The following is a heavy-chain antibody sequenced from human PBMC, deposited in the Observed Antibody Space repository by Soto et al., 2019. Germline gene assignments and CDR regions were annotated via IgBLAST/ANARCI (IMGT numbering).Heavy chain of an antibody. CDR3: ARDEDCSGGSCFGKWCDP. Sequence: QVQLVQSGAEVKKPGSSVKVSCKASGGTFSSYAISWVRQAPGQGLEWMGGIIPIFGTANYAQKFQGRVTITADESTSTAYTERSSRRSEDTAVYYCARDEDCSGGSCFGKWCDPWGQGTLVTVSS. J-gene: IGHJ5*02. D-gene: IGHD2-15*01. CDR1: GGTFSSYA. CDR2: IIPIFGTA. V-gene: IGHV1-69*12.